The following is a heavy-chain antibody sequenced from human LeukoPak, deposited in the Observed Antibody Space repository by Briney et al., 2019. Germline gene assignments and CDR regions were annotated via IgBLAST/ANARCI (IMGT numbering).Heavy chain of an antibody. CDR3: AKAPSYYYDSSGNFDY. Sequence: GGSLRLSCAASGFTFSSYSMNWVRQAPEKGLEWVSSISSSSSYIYYADSVKGRFTISRDNAKNSLYLQMNSLRAEDTALYYCAKAPSYYYDSSGNFDYWGQGTLVTVSS. V-gene: IGHV3-21*04. CDR2: ISSSSSYI. CDR1: GFTFSSYS. D-gene: IGHD3-22*01. J-gene: IGHJ4*02.